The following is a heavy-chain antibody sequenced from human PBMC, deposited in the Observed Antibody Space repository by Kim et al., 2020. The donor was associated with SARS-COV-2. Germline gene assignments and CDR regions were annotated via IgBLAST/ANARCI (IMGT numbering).Heavy chain of an antibody. Sequence: GGSLRLSCAASGFTFSSYWMHWVRQAPGKGLVWVSRINSDGSSTSYADSVKGRFTISRDNAKNTLYLQMNSLRAEDTAVYYCARGGYCSGGSCYNDYYYYGMDVWGQGTTVTVSS. V-gene: IGHV3-74*01. D-gene: IGHD2-15*01. CDR3: ARGGYCSGGSCYNDYYYYGMDV. CDR2: INSDGSST. CDR1: GFTFSSYW. J-gene: IGHJ6*02.